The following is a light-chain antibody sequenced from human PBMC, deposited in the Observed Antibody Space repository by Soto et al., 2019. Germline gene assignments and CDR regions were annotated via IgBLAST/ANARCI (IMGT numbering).Light chain of an antibody. V-gene: IGKV3-11*01. CDR3: QQRYSWPLT. Sequence: EIVLTQSPATLSLSPGGRATLSCRVSQNINIYLAWYQQKLGQAPRLLIYDSSIRATGIPARFSGSGSGTDFTLTISSLEPEDFGGHYCQQRYSWPLTFGGGTKLDIK. J-gene: IGKJ4*01. CDR2: DSS. CDR1: QNINIY.